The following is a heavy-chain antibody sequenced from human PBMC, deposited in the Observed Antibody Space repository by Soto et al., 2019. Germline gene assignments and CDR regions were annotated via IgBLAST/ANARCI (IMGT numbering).Heavy chain of an antibody. CDR3: AREIAAAGSHFDY. D-gene: IGHD6-13*01. CDR2: IYYSGST. V-gene: IGHV4-31*03. J-gene: IGHJ4*02. Sequence: PSETLSLTCTVSGGSIISCGYYWSLIRQHPGKGLEWIGYIYYSGSTYYNPSLKSRVTISVDTSKNQFSLKLSSVTAADTAVYYCAREIAAAGSHFDYWGREPWSRSPQ. CDR1: GGSIISCGYY.